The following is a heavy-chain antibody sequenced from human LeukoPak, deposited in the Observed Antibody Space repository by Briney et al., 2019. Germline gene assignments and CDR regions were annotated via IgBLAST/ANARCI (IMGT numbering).Heavy chain of an antibody. J-gene: IGHJ1*01. CDR3: ARDRVLSSVGEYFQH. CDR1: GFTFSTYT. D-gene: IGHD1-1*01. CDR2: ISSSGRYI. Sequence: GGSLRLSCAASGFTFSTYTMSWVRLAPGKGLEWVSSISSSGRYIYYADSVKGRFTISRDNAENSLSLQIISLRDEDTAVYSCARDRVLSSVGEYFQHWGQGTLVTVSS. V-gene: IGHV3-21*01.